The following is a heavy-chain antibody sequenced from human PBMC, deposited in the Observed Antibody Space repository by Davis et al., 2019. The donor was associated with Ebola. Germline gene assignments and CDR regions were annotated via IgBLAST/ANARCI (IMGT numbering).Heavy chain of an antibody. D-gene: IGHD4-17*01. CDR1: GGTFSSYA. CDR2: IIPIFGTA. Sequence: AASVKVSCKASGGTFSSYAISWVRQAPGQGLEWMGGIIPIFGTANYAQKFQGRVTITADESTSTAYMELSSLRSEDTAVYYCARGFKYGDYDYWGQGTLVTVSS. CDR3: ARGFKYGDYDY. J-gene: IGHJ4*02. V-gene: IGHV1-69*13.